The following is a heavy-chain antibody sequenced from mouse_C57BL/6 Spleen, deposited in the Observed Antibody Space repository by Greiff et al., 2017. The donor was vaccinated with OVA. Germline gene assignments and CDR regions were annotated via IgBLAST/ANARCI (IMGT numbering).Heavy chain of an antibody. CDR1: GYTFTSYW. CDR3: ASNYGSTPWYFDV. D-gene: IGHD1-1*01. V-gene: IGHV1-55*01. Sequence: VQLQQPGAELVKPGASVKMSCKASGYTFTSYWITWVKQRPGQGLEWIGDIYLGSGSTNYNEKFKSKATLTVDTSSSTAYMQLSSLTSEDSAVYYCASNYGSTPWYFDVWGTGTTVTVSS. CDR2: IYLGSGST. J-gene: IGHJ1*03.